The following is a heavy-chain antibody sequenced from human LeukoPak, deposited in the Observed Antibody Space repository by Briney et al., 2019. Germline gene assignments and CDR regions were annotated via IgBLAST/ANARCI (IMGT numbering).Heavy chain of an antibody. CDR3: AKRGVVIRVILVGFHKEANYFDS. V-gene: IGHV3-7*03. D-gene: IGHD3-22*01. J-gene: IGHJ4*02. CDR1: GFTLRGYW. CDR2: IKPDGSDQ. Sequence: GGSLRLSCAASGFTLRGYWMTWVRQAPGKGLEWVATIKPDGSDQYYVDSLRGRFTISRDNPKNTLYLQMNSLRAEDTAVYFCAKRGVVIRVILVGFHKEANYFDSWGQGALVTVSS.